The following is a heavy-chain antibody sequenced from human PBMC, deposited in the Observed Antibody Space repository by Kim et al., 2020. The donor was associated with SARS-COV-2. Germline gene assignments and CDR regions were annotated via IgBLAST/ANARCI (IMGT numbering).Heavy chain of an antibody. CDR2: ISKNSAPI. D-gene: IGHD2-2*01. Sequence: GGSLRLSCATSGFTFSAYDMNWVRLPPGKGLEWLSVISKNSAPISYADSVMGRFTISRDTAKNSLYLQMDSLRDEDTGVYYCIRDRWSGAFSTWGQGT. CDR1: GFTFSAYD. J-gene: IGHJ1*01. V-gene: IGHV3-48*02. CDR3: IRDRWSGAFST.